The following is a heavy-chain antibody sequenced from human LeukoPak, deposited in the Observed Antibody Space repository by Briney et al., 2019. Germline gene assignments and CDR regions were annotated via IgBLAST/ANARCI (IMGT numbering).Heavy chain of an antibody. V-gene: IGHV1-24*01. CDR3: ATLTGGWYGVAFDY. CDR2: FDPEDGET. J-gene: IGHJ4*02. CDR1: GYTLTELS. Sequence: ASVKVSCKVSGYTLTELSMHWMRQAPGKGLEWMGGFDPEDGETIYAQKFQGRVTMTEDTSTDTAYMELSSLRSEDTAVYYCATLTGGWYGVAFDYWGQGTLVTVSS. D-gene: IGHD6-19*01.